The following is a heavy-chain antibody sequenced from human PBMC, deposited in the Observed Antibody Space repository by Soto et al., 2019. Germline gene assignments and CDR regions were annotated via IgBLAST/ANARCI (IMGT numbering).Heavy chain of an antibody. J-gene: IGHJ3*02. CDR2: IYYSGST. Sequence: QVQLQESGPGLVKPSQTLSLTCTVSGGSISSGDYYWSWIRQPPGTGLEWIGYIYYSGSTFYNPSLKSRLTISIDTSKNQFSLKLSSVTAADTAVYCCARDHGIGAFDIWGQGTMVTVSS. CDR3: ARDHGIGAFDI. V-gene: IGHV4-30-4*01. D-gene: IGHD3-16*01. CDR1: GGSISSGDYY.